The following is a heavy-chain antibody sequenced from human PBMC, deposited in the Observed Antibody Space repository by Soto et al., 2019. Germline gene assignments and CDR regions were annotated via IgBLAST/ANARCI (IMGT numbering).Heavy chain of an antibody. Sequence: QVQLVQSGAEVKKPGASVKVSCKASGYIFTNYGITWVRQAPGQGLEWMGWISSYNGNTNYAQKFQGRVTMTTDISTTMTYMEVRRRTSDERAVYYCARYVRYDFWIVSTSRNYYFDYWGQGTLVTVSS. CDR1: GYIFTNYG. V-gene: IGHV1-18*01. CDR2: ISSYNGNT. D-gene: IGHD3-3*01. J-gene: IGHJ4*02. CDR3: ARYVRYDFWIVSTSRNYYFDY.